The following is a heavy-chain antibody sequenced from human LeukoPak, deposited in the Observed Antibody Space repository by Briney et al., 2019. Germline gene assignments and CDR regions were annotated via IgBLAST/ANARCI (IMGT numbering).Heavy chain of an antibody. V-gene: IGHV1-69*04. Sequence: GASVKVSCKASGGTFSSYAISWVRQAPGQGLGWMGRIIPILGIANYAQKFQGRVTITADKSTSTAYMELSSLRSEDTAVYYCARSEDSSGYYFVYWGQGTLVTVSS. CDR3: ARSEDSSGYYFVY. CDR2: IIPILGIA. CDR1: GGTFSSYA. D-gene: IGHD3-22*01. J-gene: IGHJ4*02.